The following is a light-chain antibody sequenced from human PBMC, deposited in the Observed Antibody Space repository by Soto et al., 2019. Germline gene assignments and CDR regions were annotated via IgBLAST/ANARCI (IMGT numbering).Light chain of an antibody. CDR3: QQYNSYSPLT. CDR2: DTF. V-gene: IGKV1-5*01. J-gene: IGKJ4*01. Sequence: DIQMTQSPSSLSASIGARVTITCRASQYISSWLAWYPQKPGKAPKLLMFDTFSLESGVPSRFSGSRSGTEFTLTISSLQPDDYETYYGQQYNSYSPLTFGGGTKVEIK. CDR1: QYISSW.